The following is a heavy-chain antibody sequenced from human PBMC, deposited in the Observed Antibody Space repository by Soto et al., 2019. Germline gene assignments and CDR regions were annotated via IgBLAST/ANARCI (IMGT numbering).Heavy chain of an antibody. CDR3: ARDLAAVPRAFDY. D-gene: IGHD6-13*01. V-gene: IGHV4-59*01. Sequence: SETLSLTCTVSGGSISSYFYIWVRQPPGKGLEWIGSVYYTGTTDYNPSLKSRVAISVDTSKTQFSLNLRSVTAADTAVYYCARDLAAVPRAFDYWGRGTLVTVSS. J-gene: IGHJ4*02. CDR1: GGSISSYF. CDR2: VYYTGTT.